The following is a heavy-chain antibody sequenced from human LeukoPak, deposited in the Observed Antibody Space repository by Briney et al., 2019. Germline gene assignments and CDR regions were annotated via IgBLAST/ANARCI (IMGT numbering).Heavy chain of an antibody. CDR1: GYTFTSYG. CDR3: AKARGIAAAGTKSAYYYYYYMDV. D-gene: IGHD6-13*01. CDR2: ISAYNGNT. Sequence: ASVTVSCKASGYTFTSYGISWVRQAPGQGLEWMGWISAYNGNTNYAQKLQGRVTMTTDTSTSTAYMELRSLRAEDTALYYCAKARGIAAAGTKSAYYYYYYMDVWGKGTTVTVSS. J-gene: IGHJ6*03. V-gene: IGHV1-18*01.